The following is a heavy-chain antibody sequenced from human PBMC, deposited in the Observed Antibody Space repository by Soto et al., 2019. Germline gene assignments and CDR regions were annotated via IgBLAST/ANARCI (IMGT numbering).Heavy chain of an antibody. V-gene: IGHV3-21*04. D-gene: IGHD1-1*01. CDR1: GFTFSSYS. Sequence: GGSLRLSCAASGFTFSSYSMNWVRQAPGKGLEWVSSISSSSSYIYYAESVKGRFTISRDNSKNTLYLQMESLRAEDTALYYCARSEMTYNWNDWGQGTLVTVSS. CDR2: ISSSSSYI. J-gene: IGHJ4*02. CDR3: ARSEMTYNWND.